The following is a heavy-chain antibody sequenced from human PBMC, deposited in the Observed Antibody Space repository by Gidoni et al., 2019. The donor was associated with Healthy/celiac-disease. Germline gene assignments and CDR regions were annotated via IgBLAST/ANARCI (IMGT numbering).Heavy chain of an antibody. J-gene: IGHJ4*02. CDR2: ISYDGSNK. D-gene: IGHD3-10*01. V-gene: IGHV3-30*18. Sequence: QVQLVESGGGVVQPGRSLSLSCAASGFPFSSNGMHWVRQAPGKGLEWVAVISYDGSNKYYADSVKGRFTISRDNSKNTLYLQMNSLRAEDTAVYYCAKDRLGLLWFGELFGVGYWGQGTLVTVSS. CDR3: AKDRLGLLWFGELFGVGY. CDR1: GFPFSSNG.